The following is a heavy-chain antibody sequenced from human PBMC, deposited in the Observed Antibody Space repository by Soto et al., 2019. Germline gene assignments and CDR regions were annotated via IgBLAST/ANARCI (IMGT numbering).Heavy chain of an antibody. Sequence: EVQLLESGGGLVQPGGSLRLSCAASGFTFNNYGMSWVRQAPGKGLEWVSSLSGSGGSTYYADSAKGRFTISRDNSKDTLYLQMNNLRAEDTAIFYCAKYARVRLTTGFDSWGQGTLVAVSS. CDR2: LSGSGGST. J-gene: IGHJ4*02. V-gene: IGHV3-23*01. D-gene: IGHD4-17*01. CDR3: AKYARVRLTTGFDS. CDR1: GFTFNNYG.